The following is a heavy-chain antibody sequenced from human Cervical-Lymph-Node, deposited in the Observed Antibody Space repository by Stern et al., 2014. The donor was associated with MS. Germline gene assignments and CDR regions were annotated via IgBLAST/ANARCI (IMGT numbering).Heavy chain of an antibody. CDR2: IVPMFATA. D-gene: IGHD6-19*01. Sequence: QVQLVQSGAEVKKPGSSVKVSCRASVGTFSRYAVNWVRQAPGQGLEWMGGIVPMFATANYAQRFQGRVTITADESTTTAYMELISLTSDDTAVYFCAREAIGHSGTFDLWGQGTLVTVSS. CDR3: AREAIGHSGTFDL. CDR1: VGTFSRYA. V-gene: IGHV1-69*01. J-gene: IGHJ4*02.